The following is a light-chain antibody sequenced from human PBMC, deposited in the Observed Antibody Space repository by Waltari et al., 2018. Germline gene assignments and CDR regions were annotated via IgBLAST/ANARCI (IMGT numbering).Light chain of an antibody. V-gene: IGKV1-39*01. J-gene: IGKJ2*01. CDR1: RRRSTN. CDR2: AAS. CDR3: QQSFNVPYT. Sequence: DIQMTQSPSSLSASVGDRVTITCRASRRRSTNINWYQQKPGKGPRLLTYAASSLQGGVPPRFSGSGSGTDFTLTISSLQPEDFATYSCQQSFNVPYTFGQGTKLEL.